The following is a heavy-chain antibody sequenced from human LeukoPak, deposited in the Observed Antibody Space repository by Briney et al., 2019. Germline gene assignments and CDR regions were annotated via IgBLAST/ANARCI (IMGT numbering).Heavy chain of an antibody. CDR2: IRHDGSYR. J-gene: IGHJ5*02. CDR1: GFPFSSYC. CDR3: ARGITAVVGNWFDP. Sequence: GGSLRLSCAASGFPFSSYCIHWVRQAPGKGLEWVAFIRHDGSYRYYADPVKGRFTISRDNSKNTMYLQMNSLRAEDTAVYYCARGITAVVGNWFDPWGQGTLVTVSS. D-gene: IGHD6-13*01. V-gene: IGHV3-30*02.